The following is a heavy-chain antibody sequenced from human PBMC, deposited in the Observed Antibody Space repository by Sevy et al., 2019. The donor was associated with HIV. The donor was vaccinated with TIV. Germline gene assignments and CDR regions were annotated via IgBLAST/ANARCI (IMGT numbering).Heavy chain of an antibody. V-gene: IGHV3-30*04. J-gene: IGHJ1*01. CDR3: ARGENNDEFFQY. D-gene: IGHD1-26*01. Sequence: GGSLRLSCAASGFIFSNFAMHWVRQAPGKGLEWVAVTSYDGCHKYYADSVKGRFTVSRDNSRNILSLEMNSLRRDDTAVYYCARGENNDEFFQYWGQGTLVTVSS. CDR2: TSYDGCHK. CDR1: GFIFSNFA.